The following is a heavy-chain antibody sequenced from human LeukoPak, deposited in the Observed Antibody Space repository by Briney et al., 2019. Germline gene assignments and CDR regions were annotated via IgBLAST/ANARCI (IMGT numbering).Heavy chain of an antibody. D-gene: IGHD2-8*01. CDR2: LSFTGSS. CDR1: GGSISSGTYY. V-gene: IGHV4-39*07. CDR3: ARDNGNVFDY. J-gene: IGHJ4*02. Sequence: SETLSLTCTVSGGSISSGTYYWGWIRQPPGKGLEWIGSLSFTGSSYYNPSLKSRVTISLDTSKNQFSLKLNSVTAADTAVYYCARDNGNVFDYWGQGTLVTVSS.